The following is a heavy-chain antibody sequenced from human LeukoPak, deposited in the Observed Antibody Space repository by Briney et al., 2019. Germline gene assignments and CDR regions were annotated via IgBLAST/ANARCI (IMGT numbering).Heavy chain of an antibody. Sequence: GGSLRLSCAVSGFTFSDYYMSWIRQAPGKGLEWVSYISSGGSTISHADSVKGRFTISRDNAENSLYLQMNSLRAEDTAVYYCARRAAAGRYFDYWGQGTLVTVSS. CDR1: GFTFSDYY. CDR3: ARRAAAGRYFDY. D-gene: IGHD6-13*01. J-gene: IGHJ4*02. CDR2: ISSGGSTI. V-gene: IGHV3-11*01.